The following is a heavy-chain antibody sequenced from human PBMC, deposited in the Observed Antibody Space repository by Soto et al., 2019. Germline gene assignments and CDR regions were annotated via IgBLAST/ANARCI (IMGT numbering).Heavy chain of an antibody. Sequence: SQTLSLTCAISGDSVSSNSSAWNWTRHSPSRGLDWLGRTYYRSKWYNDYAVSVKSRITINPDTSNNHFSLQLNSVTPEDTAVYYCERAWDSRSWSYHFDYWGTGPRVTLPS. CDR2: TYYRSKWYN. CDR1: GDSVSSNSSA. V-gene: IGHV6-1*01. CDR3: ERAWDSRSWSYHFDY. D-gene: IGHD6-13*01. J-gene: IGHJ4*02.